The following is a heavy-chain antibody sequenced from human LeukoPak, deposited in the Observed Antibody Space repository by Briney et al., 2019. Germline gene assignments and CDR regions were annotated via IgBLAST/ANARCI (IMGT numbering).Heavy chain of an antibody. Sequence: AGGSLRLSCAASGFTFSSYSMNWVRQAPGKGLEWVSYISSSSSTIYYADSVKGRFTISRDNAKNSLYLQMNSLRAEDTAVYYCASRYCSGGSCTEYWGQGTLVTVSS. V-gene: IGHV3-48*04. J-gene: IGHJ4*02. CDR1: GFTFSSYS. CDR2: ISSSSSTI. CDR3: ASRYCSGGSCTEY. D-gene: IGHD2-15*01.